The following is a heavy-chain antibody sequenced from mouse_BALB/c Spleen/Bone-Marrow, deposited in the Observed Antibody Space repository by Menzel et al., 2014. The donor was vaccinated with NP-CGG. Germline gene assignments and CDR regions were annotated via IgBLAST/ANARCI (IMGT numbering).Heavy chain of an antibody. Sequence: EVQVVESGGDLVQPGDSLRLSCATSGFTFSDFYMEWVRQPPGKRLEWIATSRNRAKYYTTEYSASVKGRFIVSRDTSQSVLYLRMNALRAEDTAIYYCARDVGYGNYFVYWGQGTLVTVSA. CDR1: GFTFSDFY. J-gene: IGHJ3*01. D-gene: IGHD2-10*02. CDR2: SRNRAKYYTT. CDR3: ARDVGYGNYFVY. V-gene: IGHV7-1*02.